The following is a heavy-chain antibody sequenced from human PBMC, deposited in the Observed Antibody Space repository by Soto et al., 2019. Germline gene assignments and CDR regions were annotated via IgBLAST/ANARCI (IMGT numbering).Heavy chain of an antibody. V-gene: IGHV6-1*01. CDR3: AREGSYYDFWSGPRHYFDY. CDR2: TYYRSKWYN. CDR1: GDSVSSNSAA. J-gene: IGHJ4*02. D-gene: IGHD3-3*01. Sequence: SRTLSLTCAISGDSVSSNSAAWNWIRQSPSRGLEWLGRTYYRSKWYNDYAVSVKSRITINPDTSKNQFSLQLNSVTPEDTAVYYCAREGSYYDFWSGPRHYFDYWGQGTLVTVSS.